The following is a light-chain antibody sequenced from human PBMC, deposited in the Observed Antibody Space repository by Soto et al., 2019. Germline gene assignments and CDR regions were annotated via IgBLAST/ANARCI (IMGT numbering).Light chain of an antibody. CDR2: EGS. CDR3: SLYTSSSTWV. V-gene: IGLV2-14*02. J-gene: IGLJ3*02. CDR1: SSDVGSYNL. Sequence: QSVLTQPASVSGSPGQSITISCTGTSSDVGSYNLVSWYQQHPGKAPKLMIYEGSKRPSGVSNRFSGSKSGNTPSLTIFGLQAEDEADYYCSLYTSSSTWVFGGGTKLTVL.